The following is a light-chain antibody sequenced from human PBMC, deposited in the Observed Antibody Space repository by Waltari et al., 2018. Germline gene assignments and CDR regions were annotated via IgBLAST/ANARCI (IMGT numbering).Light chain of an antibody. Sequence: QSVLTQPPSVSGAPGQRVTISCSGTKSNIGADFDVHWYQQVPGTAPKLRLHSFPKRPSGVSDRFAGFKSGASASLVITGLQAEDEAMYYCQSYDTTLSAVVFGGGTRLTV. V-gene: IGLV1-40*01. CDR3: QSYDTTLSAVV. CDR1: KSNIGADFD. CDR2: SFP. J-gene: IGLJ2*01.